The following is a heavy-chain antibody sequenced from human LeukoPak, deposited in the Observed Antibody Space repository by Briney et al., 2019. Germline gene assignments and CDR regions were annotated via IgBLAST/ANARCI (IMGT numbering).Heavy chain of an antibody. CDR3: AREEYYSDNSGYYPDF. CDR2: IYHSGST. Sequence: SETLSLTCAVSGGSISSSNWWSWVRQPPGKGLEWIGEIYHSGSTNYNPSLKSRVTISVDTSKNQFSLKLSSVTAADTAVYYCAREEYYSDNSGYYPDFWGQGTLVTVSS. CDR1: GGSISSSNW. J-gene: IGHJ4*02. V-gene: IGHV4-4*02. D-gene: IGHD3-22*01.